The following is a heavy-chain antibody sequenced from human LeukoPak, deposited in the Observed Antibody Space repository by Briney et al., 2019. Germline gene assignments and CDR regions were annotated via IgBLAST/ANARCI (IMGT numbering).Heavy chain of an antibody. Sequence: PSQTLSLTCSVSGDSTRSGDYYWSWIRQPPGKGLEWIGYIYYSGTTYYNPSLKSRLNISIDTSNNQFSLRLSSVTAADTAVYYCARVLRGSYYLVDYWGQGTLVTVSS. D-gene: IGHD1-26*01. CDR1: GDSTRSGDYY. V-gene: IGHV4-30-4*08. CDR2: IYYSGTT. CDR3: ARVLRGSYYLVDY. J-gene: IGHJ4*02.